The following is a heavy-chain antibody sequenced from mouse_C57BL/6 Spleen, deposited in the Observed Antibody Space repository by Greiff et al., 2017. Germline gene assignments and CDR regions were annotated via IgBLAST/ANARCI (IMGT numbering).Heavy chain of an antibody. Sequence: EVQLVESGPGLVKPSQSLSLTCSVTGYSITSGYYWNWIRQFPGNKLEWMGYISYDGSNNYNPSLKNRISITRDTSKNQFFLKLNSVTTEDTATYYCARGGDVFDYWGQGTTLTVSS. V-gene: IGHV3-6*01. CDR2: ISYDGSN. J-gene: IGHJ2*01. CDR3: ARGGDVFDY. CDR1: GYSITSGYY.